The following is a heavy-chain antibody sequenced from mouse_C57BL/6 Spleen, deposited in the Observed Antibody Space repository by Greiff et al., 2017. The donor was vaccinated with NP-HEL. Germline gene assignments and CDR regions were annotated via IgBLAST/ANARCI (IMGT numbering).Heavy chain of an antibody. Sequence: EVQLQQSGPELVKPGASVKIPCKASGYTFTDYNMDWVKQSHGKSLEWIGDINPNNGGTIYNQKFKGKATLTVDKSSSTAYMELRSLTSEDTAVYYGERRHCGSRGGYGDVWGTGTTVTVSS. D-gene: IGHD1-1*01. V-gene: IGHV1-18*01. J-gene: IGHJ1*03. CDR3: ERRHCGSRGGYGDV. CDR1: GYTFTDYN. CDR2: INPNNGGT.